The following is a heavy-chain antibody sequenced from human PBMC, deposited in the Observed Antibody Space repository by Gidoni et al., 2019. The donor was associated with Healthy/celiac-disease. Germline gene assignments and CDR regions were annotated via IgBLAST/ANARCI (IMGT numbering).Heavy chain of an antibody. CDR2: IIPICCTA. CDR3: AGKVVRGVQSSRRGGMDV. J-gene: IGHJ6*02. Sequence: QVQLVQSGAEVKKPGSSVKVSCKASGGTFSSYAISWVRQAPGQGLEWMGGIIPICCTANYAQKFQGRVTIPADKSTSTAYMELSSLRSEDTAVYYCAGKVVRGVQSSRRGGMDVWGQGTTVTVSS. V-gene: IGHV1-69*06. CDR1: GGTFSSYA. D-gene: IGHD3-10*01.